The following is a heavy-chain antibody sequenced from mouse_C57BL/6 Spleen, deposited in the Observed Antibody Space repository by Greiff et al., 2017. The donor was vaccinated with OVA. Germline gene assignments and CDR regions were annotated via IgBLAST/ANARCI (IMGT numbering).Heavy chain of an antibody. CDR1: GYAFSSSW. V-gene: IGHV1-82*01. J-gene: IGHJ1*03. Sequence: ESGPELVKPGASVKISCKASGYAFSSSWMNWVKQRPGKGLEWIGRIYPGDGDTNYNGKFKGKATLTADKSSSTAYMQLSSLTSEDSAVYFCAREDLITTVVNWYFDVWGTGTTVTVSS. CDR2: IYPGDGDT. CDR3: AREDLITTVVNWYFDV. D-gene: IGHD1-1*01.